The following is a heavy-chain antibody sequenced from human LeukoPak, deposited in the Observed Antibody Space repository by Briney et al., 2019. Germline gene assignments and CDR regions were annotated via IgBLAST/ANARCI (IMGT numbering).Heavy chain of an antibody. D-gene: IGHD6-13*01. J-gene: IGHJ5*02. CDR3: ARKVAAAEFDP. CDR2: IYYSGST. V-gene: IGHV4-59*01. CDR1: GDSISSYF. Sequence: KPSETLSLTCIVSGDSISSYFWSWIRQPPGKGLEWIGYIYYSGSTNYNPSLKSRVTISVDTSKNQFSLKLSSVTAADTAVYYCARKVAAAEFDPWGQGTLVTVSS.